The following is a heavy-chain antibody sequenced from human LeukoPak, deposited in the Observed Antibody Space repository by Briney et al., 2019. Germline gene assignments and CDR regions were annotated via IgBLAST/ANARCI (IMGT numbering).Heavy chain of an antibody. CDR3: ARETVDYDSGAYDY. D-gene: IGHD3-22*01. J-gene: IGHJ4*02. V-gene: IGHV3-74*01. CDR1: GFTFSSYW. CDR2: IHSDGSSA. Sequence: GGSLRLSCAASGFTFSSYWMHWVRQAPGKGLVWVSRIHSDGSSATYADSVKGRFTISRDNAKNTLYLQMNSLRAEDTAVFYCARETVDYDSGAYDYWGQGTLVPVSS.